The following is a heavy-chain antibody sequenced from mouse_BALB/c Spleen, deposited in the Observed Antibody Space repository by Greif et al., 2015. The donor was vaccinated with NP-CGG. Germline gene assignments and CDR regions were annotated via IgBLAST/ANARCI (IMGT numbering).Heavy chain of an antibody. J-gene: IGHJ3*01. V-gene: IGHV10-1*02. CDR3: VGGNYERFAY. CDR1: GFTFNTYA. D-gene: IGHD2-1*01. Sequence: DVQLVESGGGLVQPKGSLKLSCAASGFTFNTYAMNWVRQAPGKGLEWVARIRSKSNNYATYYADSVKDRFTISRDDSQSMLYLQMNNLKTEDTAMYYCVGGNYERFAYWGQGTLVTVSA. CDR2: IRSKSNNYAT.